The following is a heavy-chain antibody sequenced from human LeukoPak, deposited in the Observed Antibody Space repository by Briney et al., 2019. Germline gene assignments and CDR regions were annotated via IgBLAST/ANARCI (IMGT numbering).Heavy chain of an antibody. Sequence: AGGSLRLSCATSGFTFSNYWMTCDRQAPGKGLEWVANINRDGSDKYYMASVLGRFTISRDNAKNSLSLQMNSLRAEDTAVYFCARAIEGAYDLWGQGTLVTVSS. J-gene: IGHJ4*02. CDR1: GFTFSNYW. CDR2: INRDGSDK. D-gene: IGHD5-12*01. CDR3: ARAIEGAYDL. V-gene: IGHV3-7*04.